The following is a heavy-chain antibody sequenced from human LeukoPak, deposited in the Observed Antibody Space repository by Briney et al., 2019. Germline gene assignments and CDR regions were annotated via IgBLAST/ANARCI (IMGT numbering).Heavy chain of an antibody. CDR3: AKFRWPVATISTGVDY. D-gene: IGHD5-12*01. Sequence: PGRSLRLSCAASGFTFSSYAMSWVRQAPGKGLEWVSAISGSGGSTYYADSVKGRFTISRDNSKNTLYLQMNSLRAEDTAVYYCAKFRWPVATISTGVDYWGQGTPVTVSS. CDR2: ISGSGGST. CDR1: GFTFSSYA. V-gene: IGHV3-23*01. J-gene: IGHJ4*02.